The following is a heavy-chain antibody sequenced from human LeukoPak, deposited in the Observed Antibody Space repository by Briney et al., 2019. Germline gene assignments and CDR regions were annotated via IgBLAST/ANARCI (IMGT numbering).Heavy chain of an antibody. D-gene: IGHD6-13*01. Sequence: PSETLSLTCAVYGGSFSGYYWSWIRQPPGKGLEWIGEINHSGSTNYNPSLKSRVTISVDTSKNQFSLKLSSVTAADTAVYYCARAKGYSSSWYFDYWGQGTLVTVSS. CDR2: INHSGST. CDR1: GGSFSGYY. V-gene: IGHV4-34*01. CDR3: ARAKGYSSSWYFDY. J-gene: IGHJ4*02.